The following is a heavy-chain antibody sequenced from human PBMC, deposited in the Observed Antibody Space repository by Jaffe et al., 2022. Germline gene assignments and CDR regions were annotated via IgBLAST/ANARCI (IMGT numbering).Heavy chain of an antibody. V-gene: IGHV3-30*02. CDR1: GFTFSYYA. D-gene: IGHD2-15*01. CDR3: AKQRVVAATDY. CDR2: IRHDGSNT. Sequence: QVQLVESGGGVVQPGGSLRLSCAASGFTFSYYAMHWVRQAPGKGLEWVAFIRHDGSNTYYADSVKGRFTISRDNSKNTLYLQMNSLRAEDTAVYYCAKQRVVAATDYWGQGTLVTVSS. J-gene: IGHJ4*02.